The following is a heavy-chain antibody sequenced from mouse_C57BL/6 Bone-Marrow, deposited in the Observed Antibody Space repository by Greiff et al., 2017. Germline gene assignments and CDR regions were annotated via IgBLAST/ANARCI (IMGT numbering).Heavy chain of an antibody. Sequence: EVQLQESGAELVKPGASVKFSCTASGFHIKDYYMPWVKQRTETGLGWIGRIDPEDGETKYAPKFQGKATITADTSSNTAYLQLSSLTSEDTAVYYCARWLYGSSYDAWFAYWGQGTLVTVSA. CDR2: IDPEDGET. V-gene: IGHV14-2*01. CDR3: ARWLYGSSYDAWFAY. J-gene: IGHJ3*01. D-gene: IGHD1-1*01. CDR1: GFHIKDYY.